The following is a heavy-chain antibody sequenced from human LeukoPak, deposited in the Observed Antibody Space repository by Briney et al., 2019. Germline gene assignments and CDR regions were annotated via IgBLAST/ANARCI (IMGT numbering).Heavy chain of an antibody. CDR1: GFTFDDYA. D-gene: IGHD4-17*01. Sequence: GGSLRLSCAASGFTFDDYAMHWVRQAPGKGLEWVSLISGDGGSTYYADSVEGRFTISRDNSKNSLYLQMNSLRAEDTAVYYCARGGYGDYTTGYWGQGTLVTVSS. CDR2: ISGDGGST. J-gene: IGHJ4*02. CDR3: ARGGYGDYTTGY. V-gene: IGHV3-43*02.